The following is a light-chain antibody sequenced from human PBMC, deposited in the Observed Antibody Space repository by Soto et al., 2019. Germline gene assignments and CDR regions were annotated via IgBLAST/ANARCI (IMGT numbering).Light chain of an antibody. Sequence: EIVMTQSPATLSVSPGERATLSCRASQSVSSNLAWYQQKPGQAPRLLIYGASTRATGIPARFGGSGSGTEFTLTISSLQSEDFAVYYCQQYNNWPQTFGPGTKVDIK. J-gene: IGKJ3*01. CDR3: QQYNNWPQT. CDR1: QSVSSN. CDR2: GAS. V-gene: IGKV3-15*01.